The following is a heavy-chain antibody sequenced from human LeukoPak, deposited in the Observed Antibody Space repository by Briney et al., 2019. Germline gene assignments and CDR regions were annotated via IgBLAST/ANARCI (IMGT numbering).Heavy chain of an antibody. Sequence: GGSLRLSCAASEFTFSDYYMSWIRQAPGKGLEWVSYISSSGSTIYYADSVKGRFTISRDNAKNSLYLQMNSLRAEDTAVYYCARSGGVVVITRDAFDIWGQGTMVTVSS. CDR3: ARSGGVVVITRDAFDI. D-gene: IGHD3-22*01. J-gene: IGHJ3*02. CDR1: EFTFSDYY. V-gene: IGHV3-11*01. CDR2: ISSSGSTI.